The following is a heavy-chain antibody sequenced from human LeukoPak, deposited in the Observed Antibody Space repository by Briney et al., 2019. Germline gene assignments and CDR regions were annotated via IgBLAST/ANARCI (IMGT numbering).Heavy chain of an antibody. V-gene: IGHV3-23*01. CDR2: ISGSGGST. CDR1: GFTFSSYA. Sequence: PGGSLRLSCAASGFTFSSYAMSWVRQAPGKGLEWVSAISGSGGSTYYADSVKGRFTISRDNSKNTLYLQMNSLRAEDTAVYYCATPRAYDYVWGSYPGYYFDYWGQGTLVTVPS. CDR3: ATPRAYDYVWGSYPGYYFDY. D-gene: IGHD3-16*01. J-gene: IGHJ4*02.